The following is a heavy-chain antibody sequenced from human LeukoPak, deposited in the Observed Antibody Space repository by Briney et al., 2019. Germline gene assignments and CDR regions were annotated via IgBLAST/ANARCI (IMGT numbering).Heavy chain of an antibody. Sequence: SQTLSLTCTVSGGSISSGSYYWSWIRQPAGKGLEWIGRIYTSGSTNYNPSLKSRVTISVDTSKNQFSLKLSSVTAADTAVYYCARESTPLLRFLEWPLFSWGRGTLVTVSS. CDR2: IYTSGST. CDR3: ARESTPLLRFLEWPLFS. J-gene: IGHJ5*02. V-gene: IGHV4-61*02. D-gene: IGHD3-3*01. CDR1: GGSISSGSYY.